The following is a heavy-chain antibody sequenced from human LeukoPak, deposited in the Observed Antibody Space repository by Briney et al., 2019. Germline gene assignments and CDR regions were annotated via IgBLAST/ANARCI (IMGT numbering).Heavy chain of an antibody. J-gene: IGHJ4*02. CDR2: IYYSGNT. Sequence: SETLSLTCTVSSGSFGSYYWSWIRHPPGKGLEWIGYIYYSGNTNYDPSLKSRVTISVDTSKNQFSLKLSSVTAADTAVYYCARRGSGKYFDQWGQGTLVTVSS. CDR1: SGSFGSYY. V-gene: IGHV4-59*08. CDR3: ARRGSGKYFDQ. D-gene: IGHD3-10*01.